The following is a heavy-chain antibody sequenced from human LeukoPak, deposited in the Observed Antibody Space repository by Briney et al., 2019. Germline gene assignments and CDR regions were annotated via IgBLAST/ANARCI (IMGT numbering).Heavy chain of an antibody. Sequence: PGGSLRLSCAASGFAFSNYAMSWVRQAPGKGLEWVSSISDSGDRTYYADSVKGRFTISRDNSKNTLYLQMNSLGAEDTAVYYCARESGRGYCSSTSCPSLREWGQGTLVTVSS. J-gene: IGHJ4*02. D-gene: IGHD2-2*01. V-gene: IGHV3-23*01. CDR2: ISDSGDRT. CDR3: ARESGRGYCSSTSCPSLRE. CDR1: GFAFSNYA.